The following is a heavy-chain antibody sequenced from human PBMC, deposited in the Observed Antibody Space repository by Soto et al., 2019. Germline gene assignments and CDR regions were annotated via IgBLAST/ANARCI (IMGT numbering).Heavy chain of an antibody. CDR3: ARAYPYDGIAARPGGFDY. D-gene: IGHD6-6*01. Sequence: QVQLVQSGAEVKKPGSSVKVSCKASGGTFSSYAISWVRQAPGQGLEWMGGIIPIFGTANYAQKFQGRVTITADESTSTAYMELNSLRAEDTAVYYCARAYPYDGIAARPGGFDYWGQGTLVTVSS. CDR1: GGTFSSYA. CDR2: IIPIFGTA. J-gene: IGHJ4*02. V-gene: IGHV1-69*01.